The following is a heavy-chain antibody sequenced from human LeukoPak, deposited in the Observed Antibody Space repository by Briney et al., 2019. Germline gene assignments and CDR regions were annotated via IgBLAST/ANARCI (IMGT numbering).Heavy chain of an antibody. Sequence: PSDTLSLTCAVSGGSFSGYSWSWIRQPPGKGLEWIGEINHSGSTNYNPSLKSRVTMSVDTSKNQFSLKLSSVTAADTAVYYCSRGEGMTTVTTYGFYFDYWGQGTLVTVSS. CDR3: SRGEGMTTVTTYGFYFDY. V-gene: IGHV4-34*01. D-gene: IGHD4-17*01. CDR2: INHSGST. CDR1: GGSFSGYS. J-gene: IGHJ4*02.